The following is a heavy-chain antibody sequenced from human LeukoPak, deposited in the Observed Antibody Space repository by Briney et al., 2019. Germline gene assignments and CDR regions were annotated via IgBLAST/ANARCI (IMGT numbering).Heavy chain of an antibody. D-gene: IGHD6-6*01. CDR1: GFTFSSYE. V-gene: IGHV3-48*03. CDR3: ARAEYSSCSG. Sequence: GGSLRLSCAASGFTFSSYEMNWVRQAPGKGLEWVSYISSSGSTEYYADSVKGRFTISRDNAKNSLYLQMNSLRAEDTAVYYCARAEYSSCSGWGQGTLVTVSS. J-gene: IGHJ4*02. CDR2: ISSSGSTE.